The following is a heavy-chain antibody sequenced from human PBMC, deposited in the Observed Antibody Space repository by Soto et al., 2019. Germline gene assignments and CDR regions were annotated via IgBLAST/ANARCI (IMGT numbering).Heavy chain of an antibody. V-gene: IGHV1-69*13. Sequence: SVKVSCKASGGTFSGYAISWVRQAPGQGLEWMGGIIPIFGTANYAQKFQGRVTITADESTSTAYMELSSLRSEDTAVYYCARVFGVGATTGYYYGMDVWGQGTTVTVSS. J-gene: IGHJ6*02. D-gene: IGHD1-26*01. CDR1: GGTFSGYA. CDR2: IIPIFGTA. CDR3: ARVFGVGATTGYYYGMDV.